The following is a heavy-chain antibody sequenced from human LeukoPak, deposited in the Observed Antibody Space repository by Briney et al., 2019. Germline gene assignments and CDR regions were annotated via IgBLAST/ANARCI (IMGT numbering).Heavy chain of an antibody. D-gene: IGHD3-10*01. V-gene: IGHV4-34*01. CDR2: INHSGST. Sequence: PSETLSLTCAVYGGSFSGYYWSWIRQPPGKGLEWIGEINHSGSTNYNPSLKSRVTISVDTSKNQFSLKLSFVTAADTAVYYCARFRRYYGSGSYYTPSLDYWGQGTLVTASS. CDR1: GGSFSGYY. CDR3: ARFRRYYGSGSYYTPSLDY. J-gene: IGHJ4*02.